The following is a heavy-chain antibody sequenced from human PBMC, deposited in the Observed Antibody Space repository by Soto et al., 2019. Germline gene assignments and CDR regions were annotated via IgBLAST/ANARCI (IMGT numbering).Heavy chain of an antibody. CDR2: ISYGGSKK. CDR3: ARERSVICGEAFDV. V-gene: IGHV3-30-3*01. J-gene: IGHJ3*01. CDR1: GFNFSQHA. D-gene: IGHD3-10*01. Sequence: QVHLVESGGGVVQPGKSLRLSCAASGFNFSQHAIHWVRQAPGKGLEWVAVISYGGSKKYYADSVSGRFSISRDNSKATMFLHMNNLRIDDTAVYVCARERSVICGEAFDVWGQGTMVTVSS.